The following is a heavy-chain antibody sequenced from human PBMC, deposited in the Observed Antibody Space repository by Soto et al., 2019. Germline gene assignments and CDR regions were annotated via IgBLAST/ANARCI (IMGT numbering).Heavy chain of an antibody. CDR1: GFSVSNTY. CDR3: ARDRSDSSRADSFDI. V-gene: IGHV3-53*01. J-gene: IGHJ3*02. CDR2: IYRGRAT. D-gene: IGHD6-25*01. Sequence: LRLSCAVSGFSVSNTYMSWVRQAPGKGLEWISVIYRGRATYYADSVKGRFTISRDDSRNTVYLQMNSLTTEDTAVYFCARDRSDSSRADSFDIWGQGTMVTVS.